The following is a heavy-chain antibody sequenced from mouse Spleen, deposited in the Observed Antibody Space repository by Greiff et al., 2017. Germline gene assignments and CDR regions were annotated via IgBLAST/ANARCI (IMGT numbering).Heavy chain of an antibody. CDR3: ARKGAYGNWGYFDY. CDR1: GFSLTSYG. CDR2: IWSGGST. V-gene: IGHV2-2*02. D-gene: IGHD2-1*01. Sequence: VQGVESGPGLVQPSQSLSITCTVSGFSLTSYGVHWVRQSPGKGLEWLGVIWSGGSTDYNAAFISRLSISKDNSKSQVFFKMNSLQANDTAIYYCARKGAYGNWGYFDYWGQGTTLTVS. J-gene: IGHJ2*01.